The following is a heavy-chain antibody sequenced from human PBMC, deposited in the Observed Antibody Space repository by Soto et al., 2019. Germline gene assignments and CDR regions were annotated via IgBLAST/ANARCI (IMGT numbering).Heavy chain of an antibody. CDR3: AGGGVGANTYWYFDL. Sequence: QVQLVQSGAEVKKPVSSVKVSCKASGGTFSSYAISWVRQAPGQGLEWMRGIIAMIGTANYAQKFQGRLTITADESTSPAYMELSSLRSEDPSVYYCAGGGVGANTYWYFDLWGRGPMVTVSS. J-gene: IGHJ2*01. CDR2: IIAMIGTA. D-gene: IGHD1-26*01. V-gene: IGHV1-69*12. CDR1: GGTFSSYA.